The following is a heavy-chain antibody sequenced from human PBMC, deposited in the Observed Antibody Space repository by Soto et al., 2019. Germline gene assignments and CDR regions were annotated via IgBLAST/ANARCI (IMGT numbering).Heavy chain of an antibody. D-gene: IGHD3-22*01. Sequence: GGSLRLSCAASGFTFSSYGMHWVRQAPGKGLEWVAVIWYDGSNKYYADSVKGRFTISRDNSKNTLYLQMNSLRAEDTAVYYCARDFSLDSSGYIDYWGQGTLVTVSS. V-gene: IGHV3-33*01. CDR2: IWYDGSNK. CDR3: ARDFSLDSSGYIDY. J-gene: IGHJ4*02. CDR1: GFTFSSYG.